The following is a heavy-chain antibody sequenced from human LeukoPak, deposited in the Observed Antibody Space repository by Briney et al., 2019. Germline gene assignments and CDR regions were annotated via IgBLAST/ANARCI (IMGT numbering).Heavy chain of an antibody. CDR1: GFMFSNYD. CDR2: ISTNGGST. Sequence: PGGSLRLSCAASGFMFSNYDMHWVRQAPGKGLEYVSHISTNGGSTYYAISVKGRFTISRDNSKNTLYLQMNSLRAEDTAVYYCAKDRPEWGGEEAFDIWGRGTMVTVSS. CDR3: AKDRPEWGGEEAFDI. J-gene: IGHJ3*02. V-gene: IGHV3-64*01. D-gene: IGHD3-16*01.